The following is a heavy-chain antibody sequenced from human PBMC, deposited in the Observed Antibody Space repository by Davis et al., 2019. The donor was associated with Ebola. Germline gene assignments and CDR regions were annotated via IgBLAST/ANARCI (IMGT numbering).Heavy chain of an antibody. J-gene: IGHJ4*02. D-gene: IGHD3-3*01. CDR1: GYTFTNYG. CDR2: INPHNGNT. Sequence: AASVKVSCKASGYTFTNYGITWVRQAPGQGLEWMGWINPHNGNTNYAQNVQGRVTMTTDTSTTTAYMEVGSLRSDDTAVYYCAREKLGGSADYWGQGTLVTVSS. V-gene: IGHV1-18*04. CDR3: AREKLGGSADY.